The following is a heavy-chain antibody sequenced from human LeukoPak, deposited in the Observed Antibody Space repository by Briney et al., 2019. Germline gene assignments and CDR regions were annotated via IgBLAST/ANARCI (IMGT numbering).Heavy chain of an antibody. Sequence: QPGGSLRLSCAASGFTVSSNYMSWVRQAPGKGLEWVSITSDNGATTFYADSVKGRFTISRDNSKNMLFLQMNSLRVEDTALYYCAKASLGRSPSGFDPWGRGTLVTVSS. D-gene: IGHD7-27*01. CDR2: TSDNGATT. CDR1: GFTVSSNY. J-gene: IGHJ5*02. CDR3: AKASLGRSPSGFDP. V-gene: IGHV3-23*01.